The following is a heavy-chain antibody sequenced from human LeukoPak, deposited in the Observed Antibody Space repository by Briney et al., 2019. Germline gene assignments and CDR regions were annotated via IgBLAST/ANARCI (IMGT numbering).Heavy chain of an antibody. D-gene: IGHD3-22*01. CDR2: IWYDGSNK. J-gene: IGHJ4*02. CDR3: ARHYKYDSSGLGGFDY. CDR1: GFTFSTYG. Sequence: GGSLRLSCEASGFTFSTYGMHWVRQAPGKGLEWVAFIWYDGSNKDYADSVKGRFTISRDNSKSTLYLQMNSLRAEDTVVYYCARHYKYDSSGLGGFDYWGQGTLVTVSS. V-gene: IGHV3-33*01.